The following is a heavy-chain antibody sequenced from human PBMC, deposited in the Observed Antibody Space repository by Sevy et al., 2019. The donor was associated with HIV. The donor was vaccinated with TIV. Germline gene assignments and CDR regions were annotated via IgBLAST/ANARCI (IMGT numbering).Heavy chain of an antibody. CDR2: IRHDGSTK. V-gene: IGHV3-30*02. Sequence: GGSLRLSCAASRFSFSSYGMHWVRQAPGKGLEWVTFIRHDGSTKYYVDSVRGRFTISRDNSKSTLYLQMNSLRREDTAVYYCVKGPHPAVTTSYGMDVWGQGTTVTVSS. D-gene: IGHD4-17*01. J-gene: IGHJ6*02. CDR1: RFSFSSYG. CDR3: VKGPHPAVTTSYGMDV.